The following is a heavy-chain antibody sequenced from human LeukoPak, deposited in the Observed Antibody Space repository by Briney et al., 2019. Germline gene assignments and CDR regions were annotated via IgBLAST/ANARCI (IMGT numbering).Heavy chain of an antibody. Sequence: GESLKISCKGSGYSFTSYWIGWVRQMPGKCLEWMGIIYPGDSDTRYSPSFQGQVTISADKSISTAYLQWSSLKASDTAMYYCARHSYYYGSGTRAPFDYWGQGTLVTVSS. CDR3: ARHSYYYGSGTRAPFDY. D-gene: IGHD3-10*01. CDR1: GYSFTSYW. V-gene: IGHV5-51*01. CDR2: IYPGDSDT. J-gene: IGHJ4*02.